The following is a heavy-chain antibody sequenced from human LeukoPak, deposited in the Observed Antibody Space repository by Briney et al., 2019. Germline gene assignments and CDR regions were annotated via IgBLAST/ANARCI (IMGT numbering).Heavy chain of an antibody. J-gene: IGHJ4*02. CDR2: INHSGST. D-gene: IGHD5-18*01. V-gene: IGHV4-34*01. CDR3: ASRGYSYGYVDY. Sequence: SETLSLTCAVYGGSFSGYYWSWIRQPPGKGLEWIGEINHSGSTNYNPSLKSRVTISVDTSKNQSSLKLSSVTAADTAVYYCASRGYSYGYVDYWGQGTLVTVSS. CDR1: GGSFSGYY.